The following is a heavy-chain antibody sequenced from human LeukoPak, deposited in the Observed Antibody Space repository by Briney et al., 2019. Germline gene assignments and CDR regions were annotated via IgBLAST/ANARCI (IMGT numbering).Heavy chain of an antibody. CDR2: IYHTGST. V-gene: IGHV4-38-2*02. Sequence: PSETLSLTCTVSDYSISNDYYWGWIRQPPGKGLEWIGNIYHTGSTYYNPSLRSRVTISGDTSKNQFSLNLTSVTAADTALYYCARVHFYYYYMDVWGKGTTVTVSS. CDR3: ARVHFYYYYMDV. CDR1: DYSISNDYY. J-gene: IGHJ6*03. D-gene: IGHD3-10*01.